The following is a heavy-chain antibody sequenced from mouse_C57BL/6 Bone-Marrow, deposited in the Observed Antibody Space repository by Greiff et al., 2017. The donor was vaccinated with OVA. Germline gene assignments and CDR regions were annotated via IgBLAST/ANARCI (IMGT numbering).Heavy chain of an antibody. J-gene: IGHJ3*01. CDR3: AKNLGPYGSSSLGY. Sequence: VQLQESGPGLVQPSQSLSITCTVSGFSLTSYGVHWVRQSPGKGLEWLGVIWRGGSTDYNAAFMSRLSITKDNSKSQVFFKMNSLQADDTAIYYCAKNLGPYGSSSLGYWGQGTLVTVSA. CDR2: IWRGGST. CDR1: GFSLTSYG. D-gene: IGHD1-1*01. V-gene: IGHV2-5*01.